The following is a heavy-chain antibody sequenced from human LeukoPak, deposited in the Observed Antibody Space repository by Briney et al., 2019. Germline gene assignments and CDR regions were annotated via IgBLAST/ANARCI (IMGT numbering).Heavy chain of an antibody. J-gene: IGHJ4*02. D-gene: IGHD2-15*01. CDR2: IIPIFGTA. V-gene: IGHV1-69*05. Sequence: ASEKVSCKASGGTFSSYAISWVRQAPGQGLEWMGGIIPIFGTANYAQKLQGRVTMTTDTSTSTAYMELRSLRSDDTAVYYCARDQFIVVVAATLFDYWGQGTLVTVSS. CDR3: ARDQFIVVVAATLFDY. CDR1: GGTFSSYA.